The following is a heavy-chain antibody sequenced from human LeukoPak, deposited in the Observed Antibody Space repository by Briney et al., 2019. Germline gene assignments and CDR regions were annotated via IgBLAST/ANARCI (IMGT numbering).Heavy chain of an antibody. Sequence: GASVKVSCKASGYTFSGYYMHWVRQAPGQGLEWVGWINPNSGATNYAQTLQGRVTMTRDTSISIVYMELSRLRTDDTAVYYCARALRYDDSSGYYAYWGQGTLVTVSS. D-gene: IGHD3-22*01. CDR2: INPNSGAT. CDR1: GYTFSGYY. CDR3: ARALRYDDSSGYYAY. J-gene: IGHJ4*02. V-gene: IGHV1-2*02.